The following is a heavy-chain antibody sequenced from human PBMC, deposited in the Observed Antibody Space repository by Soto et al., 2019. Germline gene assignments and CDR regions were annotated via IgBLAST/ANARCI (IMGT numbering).Heavy chain of an antibody. CDR3: AGEGEGGAFDI. V-gene: IGHV1-2*04. CDR1: GYTFTGYY. Sequence: ASVKVSCKASGYTFTGYYMHWVRQAPGQGLEWMGWINPNSGGTNYAQKFQGWVTMTRDTSISTAYMELSRLRSDDTAVYCGAGEGEGGAFDIWGQGTMVTVSS. CDR2: INPNSGGT. D-gene: IGHD3-16*01. J-gene: IGHJ3*02.